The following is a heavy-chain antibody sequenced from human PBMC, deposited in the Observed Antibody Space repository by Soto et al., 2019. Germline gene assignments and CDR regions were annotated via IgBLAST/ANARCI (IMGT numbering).Heavy chain of an antibody. Sequence: GGSLRLSCVASGYNFNKYAVSWVRQAPGKGLEWVSAISSGGDNTHYADSVKGRFNITRENSKNMLYLEMNSLTVEDTAVYYCVRRAQYFDGTGFHAFDIWGQGTRVTVSS. J-gene: IGHJ3*02. CDR2: ISSGGDNT. CDR1: GYNFNKYA. D-gene: IGHD3-22*01. V-gene: IGHV3-23*01. CDR3: VRRAQYFDGTGFHAFDI.